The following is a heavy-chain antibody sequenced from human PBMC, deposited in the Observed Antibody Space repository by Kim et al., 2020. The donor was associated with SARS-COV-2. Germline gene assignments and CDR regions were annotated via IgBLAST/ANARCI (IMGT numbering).Heavy chain of an antibody. V-gene: IGHV4-59*13. D-gene: IGHD7-27*01. CDR2: IYYSGST. Sequence: SETLSLTCTVSGGSISSYYWSYIRQPPGKGLEWIGYIYYSGSTNYNPSLKSRVTISVDTSKNQFSLKLSSVTASDTAVYYCAREKWAGEYGMDVWGQGTT. J-gene: IGHJ6*02. CDR3: AREKWAGEYGMDV. CDR1: GGSISSYY.